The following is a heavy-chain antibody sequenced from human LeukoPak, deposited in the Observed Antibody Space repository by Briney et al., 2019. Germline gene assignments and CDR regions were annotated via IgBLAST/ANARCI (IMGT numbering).Heavy chain of an antibody. CDR3: AKDRSGYCVY. J-gene: IGHJ4*02. Sequence: GGSLRLSCAASGFTFSNNWMHWVRQAPGKGLVWVSRINSDGSSISNVDSVKGRFTISRDNAKNMLYLQMNSLRAEDTAVYYCAKDRSGYCVYWGQGTLVTVSS. V-gene: IGHV3-74*01. D-gene: IGHD3-22*01. CDR1: GFTFSNNW. CDR2: INSDGSSI.